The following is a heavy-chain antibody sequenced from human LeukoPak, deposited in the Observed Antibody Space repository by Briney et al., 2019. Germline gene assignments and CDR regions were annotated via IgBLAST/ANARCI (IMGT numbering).Heavy chain of an antibody. CDR2: IYDGDGGSA. V-gene: IGHV3-66*01. CDR3: ARDSSSSWTSNYFDY. CDR1: GFTVSRNY. D-gene: IGHD6-13*01. Sequence: PGGSLRLSCVASGFTVSRNYMSWVRQAPVKGPEWVSVIYDGDGGSAYYAESVKGRFTISRDNSKNTLYLQMNSLRAEDTAVYYCARDSSSSWTSNYFDYWGQGTLVTVSS. J-gene: IGHJ4*02.